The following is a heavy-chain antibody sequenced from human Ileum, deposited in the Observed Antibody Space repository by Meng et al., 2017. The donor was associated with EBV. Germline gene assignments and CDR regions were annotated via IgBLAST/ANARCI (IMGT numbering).Heavy chain of an antibody. Sequence: VQLVPSWAGVKEAGDSMKVSCKAAGYTFTNYDISWVRQATGQGLEWMGWMNPKTGTAHYAQKFQGRVSMTRDTSITTAYMELSSLTSEDTAVYYCVRTLERGDYWGQGTLVTVSS. CDR1: GYTFTNYD. J-gene: IGHJ4*02. CDR2: MNPKTGTA. V-gene: IGHV1-8*01. D-gene: IGHD5-24*01. CDR3: VRTLERGDY.